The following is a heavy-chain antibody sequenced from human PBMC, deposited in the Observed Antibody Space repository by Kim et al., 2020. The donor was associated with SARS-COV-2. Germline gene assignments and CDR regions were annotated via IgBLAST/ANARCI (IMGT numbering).Heavy chain of an antibody. V-gene: IGHV3-23*01. CDR2: GST. J-gene: IGHJ4*02. Sequence: GSTYYAGSVKGRFTISRDNSKNTLYLQMNSLRAEDTAVYYCGSGWYYFDYWGQGTLVTVSS. CDR3: GSGWYYFDY. D-gene: IGHD6-19*01.